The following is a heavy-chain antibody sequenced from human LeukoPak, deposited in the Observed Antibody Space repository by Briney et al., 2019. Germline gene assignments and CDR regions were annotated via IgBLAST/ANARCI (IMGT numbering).Heavy chain of an antibody. J-gene: IGHJ4*02. D-gene: IGHD6-19*01. CDR2: TNPNSAGT. CDR3: AREDSGWYVDY. Sequence: ASVKVSCKASGYTFTDYYMHWVRQAPGQGLEWMGWTNPNSAGTNYAQKFEGRVTMTRDTSISTAYMELSRLRSDDTAVYYCAREDSGWYVDYWGQGTLVTVSS. V-gene: IGHV1-2*02. CDR1: GYTFTDYY.